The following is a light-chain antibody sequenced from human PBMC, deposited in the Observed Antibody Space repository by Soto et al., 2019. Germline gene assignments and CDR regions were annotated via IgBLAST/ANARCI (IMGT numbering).Light chain of an antibody. CDR3: SPYTTSLTLV. Sequence: QSALTQPASVSGSPGQSITISCTGTSSDIGAYNYVSWYQQHPGKAPKLLIYGLTNRPSGVSNRFSGSKSGNTASLTISGLQAEDDADYYCSPYTTSLTLVFGGGTKVTVL. J-gene: IGLJ3*02. V-gene: IGLV2-14*01. CDR1: SSDIGAYNY. CDR2: GLT.